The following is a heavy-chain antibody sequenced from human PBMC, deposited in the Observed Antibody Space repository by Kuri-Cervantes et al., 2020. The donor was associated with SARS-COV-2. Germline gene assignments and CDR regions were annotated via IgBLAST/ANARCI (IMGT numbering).Heavy chain of an antibody. CDR1: GESVSSNSAA. Sequence: SETLSLTCAISGESVSSNSAAWDWIRQSPSRGLEWLGRTYYNSQWYTDYSPSVKSRIIIRSDTSKNHVSLQLNSVTPEDTAVYYCAREQISLIELQSGTFAIWGQGTMVTVSS. D-gene: IGHD3-3*01. CDR3: AREQISLIELQSGTFAI. V-gene: IGHV6-1*01. J-gene: IGHJ3*02. CDR2: TYYNSQWYT.